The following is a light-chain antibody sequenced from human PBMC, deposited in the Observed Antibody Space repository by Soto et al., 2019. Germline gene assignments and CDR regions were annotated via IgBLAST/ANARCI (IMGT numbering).Light chain of an antibody. V-gene: IGKV3-20*01. CDR3: QQYGDSPPRYT. Sequence: EIVLTQSPGTLSLSPGERATLSCRASQIISNNYLSWYQQKPGQAPRLLIYLASTRAAGIPDRFSGSGSGKDFTLTISRLEPEDSAVYYCQQYGDSPPRYTFGQGNKLEI. CDR1: QIISNNY. CDR2: LAS. J-gene: IGKJ2*01.